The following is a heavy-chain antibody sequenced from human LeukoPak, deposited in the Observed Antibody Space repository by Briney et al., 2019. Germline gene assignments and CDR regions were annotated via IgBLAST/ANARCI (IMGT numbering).Heavy chain of an antibody. J-gene: IGHJ5*02. CDR1: GFTFSSYE. Sequence: AGGSLRLSCAASGFTFSSYEMNWVRQAPGKGLEWVSYISSSGSTIYYADSVKGRFTISRDNAKTSLYLQMNSLRVEDTGVYYCARGDPHADLWGQGTLVTVSS. V-gene: IGHV3-48*03. CDR2: ISSSGSTI. CDR3: ARGDPHADL.